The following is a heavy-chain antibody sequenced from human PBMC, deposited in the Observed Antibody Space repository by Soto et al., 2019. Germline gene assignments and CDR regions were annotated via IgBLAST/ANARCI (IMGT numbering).Heavy chain of an antibody. CDR2: IHSTRSP. D-gene: IGHD4-17*01. CDR3: ARSPAYGDYASLDT. CDR1: DDSVSKYY. J-gene: IGHJ5*02. V-gene: IGHV4-4*07. Sequence: SETLSLGCTFSDDSVSKYYWNWIRQPAGKGLEWIGRIHSTRSPNYNPSLKSRVTMSVDTSKNQFSLKLNLTSVTAADTAVYYCARSPAYGDYASLDTWGQGTMVTVSS.